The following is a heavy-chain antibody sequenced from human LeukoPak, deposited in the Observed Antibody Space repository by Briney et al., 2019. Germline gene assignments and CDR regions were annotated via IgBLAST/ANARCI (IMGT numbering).Heavy chain of an antibody. V-gene: IGHV4-34*01. CDR1: GGSFSGYY. CDR2: INHSGST. D-gene: IGHD2-2*01. CDR3: ARTIVVVPAAMHHFDY. J-gene: IGHJ4*02. Sequence: SETLSLTCAVYGGSFSGYYWSWIRQPPGKGLEWIGEINHSGSTNYNPSLKSRVTISVDTSKNQFSLKLSSVTAADTAVYYCARTIVVVPAAMHHFDYWGQGTLVTVSS.